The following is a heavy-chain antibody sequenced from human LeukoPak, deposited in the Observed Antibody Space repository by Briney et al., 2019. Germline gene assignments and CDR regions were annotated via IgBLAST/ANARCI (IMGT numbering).Heavy chain of an antibody. V-gene: IGHV1-46*01. Sequence: ASVKVSCKASGYTFTSYYMHWVRQAPGQGLEWMGITNPSGGSTSYAQKFQGRVTMTRDMSTSTVYMELSSLRSEDTAVYYCASGSNYYGSGSYPGPYYYYMDVWGKGTTVTVSS. CDR2: TNPSGGST. J-gene: IGHJ6*03. CDR3: ASGSNYYGSGSYPGPYYYYMDV. CDR1: GYTFTSYY. D-gene: IGHD3-10*01.